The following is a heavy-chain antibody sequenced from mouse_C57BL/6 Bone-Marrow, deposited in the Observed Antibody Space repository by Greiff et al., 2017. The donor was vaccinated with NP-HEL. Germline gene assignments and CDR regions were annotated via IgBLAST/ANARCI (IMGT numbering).Heavy chain of an antibody. D-gene: IGHD2-5*01. J-gene: IGHJ4*01. V-gene: IGHV1-69*01. CDR1: GYTFTSYW. CDR3: AREDYSNLYAMDY. Sequence: QVQLKQPGAELVMPGASVKLSCKASGYTFTSYWLHWVKQRPGQGLEWIGEIDPSDSYTNYNQKFKGKSTLTVDKSSSTAYMQLRSLTSEDSAVYYCAREDYSNLYAMDYWGQGTSVTVSS. CDR2: IDPSDSYT.